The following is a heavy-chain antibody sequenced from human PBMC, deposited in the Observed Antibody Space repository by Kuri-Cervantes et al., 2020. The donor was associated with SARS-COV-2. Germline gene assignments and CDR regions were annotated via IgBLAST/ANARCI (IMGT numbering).Heavy chain of an antibody. V-gene: IGHV3-7*01. Sequence: GGSLRLSCAASGFTFSSYWMSWVRQAPGKGLEWVANIKQDGSEKYYVDSVKGRFTISRDNAKNSLYLQMNSLRAEDTAVYYCARVRYSGSYSLDYWGQGTLVTVSS. J-gene: IGHJ4*02. D-gene: IGHD1-26*01. CDR3: ARVRYSGSYSLDY. CDR2: IKQDGSEK. CDR1: GFTFSSYW.